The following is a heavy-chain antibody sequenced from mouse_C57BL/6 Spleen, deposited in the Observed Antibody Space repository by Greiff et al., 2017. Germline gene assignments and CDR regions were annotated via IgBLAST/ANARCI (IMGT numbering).Heavy chain of an antibody. J-gene: IGHJ1*03. Sequence: VQLQQPGTELVKPGASVKLSCKASGYTFTSYWMHWVKQRPGQGLEWIGNINPSNGGTNYNEKFKSKATLTVDKSSSTAYMQLSSLTSEDAAVYYCARYDYGSSWWDFDVWGTGTSVTVSS. CDR1: GYTFTSYW. CDR2: INPSNGGT. V-gene: IGHV1-53*01. D-gene: IGHD1-1*01. CDR3: ARYDYGSSWWDFDV.